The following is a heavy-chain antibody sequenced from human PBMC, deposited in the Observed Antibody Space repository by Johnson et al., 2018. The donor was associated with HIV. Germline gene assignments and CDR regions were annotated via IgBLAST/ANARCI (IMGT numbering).Heavy chain of an antibody. J-gene: IGHJ3*02. D-gene: IGHD4-17*01. V-gene: IGHV3-74*03. CDR1: GFIFRNYW. Sequence: VQLVESGGGLVQPGGSLRLSCAASGFIFRNYWMHWVRQAPGKGLVWVARIYSDGSDTAYADSVKGRFTISRDNAKKTLYLQMNSLTAEDTAMYFWARDPFPRFYAFDIWGQGTMVTVSS. CDR2: IYSDGSDT. CDR3: ARDPFPRFYAFDI.